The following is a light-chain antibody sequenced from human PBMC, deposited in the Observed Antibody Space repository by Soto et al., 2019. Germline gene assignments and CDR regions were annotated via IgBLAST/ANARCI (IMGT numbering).Light chain of an antibody. CDR3: AAWDDSLNGPSDV. CDR1: SSSIGGNT. V-gene: IGLV1-44*01. Sequence: QSVLTQPPSASGTPGQMVTISCSGSSSSIGGNTVNWYQQLPGTAPKLLIYSDDQRPSGVPARFSGSKSGTSASLAISGLQSEDEADYYCAAWDDSLNGPSDVFGTGTKLTVL. CDR2: SDD. J-gene: IGLJ1*01.